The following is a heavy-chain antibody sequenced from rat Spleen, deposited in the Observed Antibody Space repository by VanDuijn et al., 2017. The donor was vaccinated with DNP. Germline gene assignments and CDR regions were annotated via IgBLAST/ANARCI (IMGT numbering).Heavy chain of an antibody. CDR1: GFTFSDYY. Sequence: EVQLVESGGGLVQPGRSLKLSCAASGFTFSDYYMAWVRQAPKKGLEWVASISTSGEYAHYRDSVKGRFTISRDNAKDTQYLQMDSLRSEDTATYYCAREQHYYFDYWGQGVMVTVSS. J-gene: IGHJ2*01. CDR3: AREQHYYFDY. D-gene: IGHD1-10*01. V-gene: IGHV5S13*01. CDR2: ISTSGEYA.